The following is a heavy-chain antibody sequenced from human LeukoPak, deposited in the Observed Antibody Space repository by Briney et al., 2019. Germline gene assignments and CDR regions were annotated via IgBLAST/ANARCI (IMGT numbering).Heavy chain of an antibody. J-gene: IGHJ4*02. Sequence: GGSLRLSCAASGFTFSYYSMNWVRQAPGKGLEWVSYFSTRSSTISYADSVKGRFAISRDNAKNSLYLQINSLRAEDTAVYYCASLGLERLDYWGQGTLVNVSS. CDR3: ASLGLERLDY. V-gene: IGHV3-48*04. D-gene: IGHD1-1*01. CDR2: FSTRSSTI. CDR1: GFTFSYYS.